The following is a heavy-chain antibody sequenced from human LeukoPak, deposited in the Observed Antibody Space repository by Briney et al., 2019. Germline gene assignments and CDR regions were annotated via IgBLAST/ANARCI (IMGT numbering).Heavy chain of an antibody. CDR1: GYTFTSYY. V-gene: IGHV1-46*01. CDR3: ARDRYTPSYYYDGSGYYLDY. Sequence: ASVKVSCKASGYTFTSYYMHWVRQAPGQGPEWMGLISPSGGSTTYALKFQGRVTVTRDTSTSTVYMELSSLRSEDTAVYYCARDRYTPSYYYDGSGYYLDYWGQGTLVTVSS. CDR2: ISPSGGST. J-gene: IGHJ4*02. D-gene: IGHD3-22*01.